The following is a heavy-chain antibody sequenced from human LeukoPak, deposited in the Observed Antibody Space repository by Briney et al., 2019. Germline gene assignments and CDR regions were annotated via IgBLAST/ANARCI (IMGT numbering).Heavy chain of an antibody. Sequence: PSETLSLTCAVSGGSISSSNWWSWVRQPPGKGLEWIGEIYHSGSTNYNPSLKSRVTISVDKSKNQFSLKLSSVTAADTAVYYCARDAIYSGHRNAFDIWGQGTMVTVSS. V-gene: IGHV4-4*02. CDR3: ARDAIYSGHRNAFDI. J-gene: IGHJ3*02. D-gene: IGHD2-21*01. CDR2: IYHSGST. CDR1: GGSISSSNW.